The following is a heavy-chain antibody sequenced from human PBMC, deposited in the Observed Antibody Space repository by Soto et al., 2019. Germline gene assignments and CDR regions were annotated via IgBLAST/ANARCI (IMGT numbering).Heavy chain of an antibody. V-gene: IGHV3-30-3*01. J-gene: IGHJ6*02. D-gene: IGHD6-13*01. CDR2: ISYDGSNK. CDR3: ARSEGSIAAAGTHYYYYYGMDV. Sequence: GGSLRLSCAASGFTFSSYAMHWVRQAPGKGLEWVAVISYDGSNKYYADSVKGRFTISRDNSKNTLYLQMNSLRAEDTAVYYCARSEGSIAAAGTHYYYYYGMDVWGQGTTVTV. CDR1: GFTFSSYA.